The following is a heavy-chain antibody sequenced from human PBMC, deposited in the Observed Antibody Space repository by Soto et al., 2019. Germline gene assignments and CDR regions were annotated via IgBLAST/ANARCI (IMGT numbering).Heavy chain of an antibody. D-gene: IGHD2-15*01. Sequence: EVHLVESGGGLVKPGGSLRLSCAVSGFTFSSCTMNWVRQAPGKGLEWVSSISPSTSHIYYADSVKGRFTISRDNAKKSLFLQMNSLRAEVTAVYCCSGCSGGACPQNYGMDVWGQGTTVTVSS. J-gene: IGHJ6*02. CDR1: GFTFSSCT. CDR3: SGCSGGACPQNYGMDV. CDR2: ISPSTSHI. V-gene: IGHV3-21*01.